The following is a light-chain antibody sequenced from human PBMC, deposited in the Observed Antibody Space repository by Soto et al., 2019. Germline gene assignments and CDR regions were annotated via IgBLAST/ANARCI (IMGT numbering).Light chain of an antibody. CDR1: RTDVGGYNY. CDR2: DVS. Sequence: QSVLTQPASVSGSPGQSIAISCTGVRTDVGGYNYVSWYQQHPGKAPKLMIYDVSNRPSGVSNRFSGSKSGNTASLTISGLQAEDEADYYCSSYTSSSTHYVFGTGTKVTVL. CDR3: SSYTSSSTHYV. V-gene: IGLV2-14*01. J-gene: IGLJ1*01.